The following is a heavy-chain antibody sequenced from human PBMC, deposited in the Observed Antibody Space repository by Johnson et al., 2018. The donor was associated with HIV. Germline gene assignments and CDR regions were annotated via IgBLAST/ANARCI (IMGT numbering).Heavy chain of an antibody. D-gene: IGHD1-26*01. J-gene: IGHJ3*02. V-gene: IGHV3-30*04. CDR2: ISYDGSNK. CDR3: AKDRVGATSPQAQNAFDI. CDR1: GFTFSSYA. Sequence: QVQLVESGGGVVQPGRSLRLSCAASGFTFSSYAMHWVRQAPGKGLEWVAVISYDGSNKYYADSVKGRFTISRDTSKNTLYLQMNSLGAEDTAVYYCAKDRVGATSPQAQNAFDIWGQGTMVTVSS.